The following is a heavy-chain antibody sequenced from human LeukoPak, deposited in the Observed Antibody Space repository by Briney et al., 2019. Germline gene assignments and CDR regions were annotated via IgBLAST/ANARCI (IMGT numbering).Heavy chain of an antibody. CDR2: ISYDGSNK. D-gene: IGHD3-22*01. CDR1: GFTFSSYA. J-gene: IGHJ4*02. V-gene: IGHV3-30-3*01. Sequence: PGGSLRLSCAASGFTFSSYAMHWVRQAPGKGLEWVAVISYDGSNKYYADSVKGRFTNSRDNSKNTLYLQMNSLRAEDTAVYYCARDRGSRGYYYPYWGQGTLVTVSS. CDR3: ARDRGSRGYYYPY.